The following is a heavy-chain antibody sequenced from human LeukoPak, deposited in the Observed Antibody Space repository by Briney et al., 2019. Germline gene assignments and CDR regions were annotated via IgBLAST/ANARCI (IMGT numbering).Heavy chain of an antibody. D-gene: IGHD3-9*01. CDR1: GFTFSHAW. CDR3: TTLNPRYYDILTGYYLVDY. V-gene: IGHV3-15*01. J-gene: IGHJ4*02. Sequence: GGSLRLSCAAPGFTFSHAWMSWVRQAPGKGLEWVGRIKSKTDGGTTDYAAPVKGRFTISRDDSKNTLYLQVNSLKTEDTAVYYCTTLNPRYYDILTGYYLVDYWGQGTLVTVSS. CDR2: IKSKTDGGTT.